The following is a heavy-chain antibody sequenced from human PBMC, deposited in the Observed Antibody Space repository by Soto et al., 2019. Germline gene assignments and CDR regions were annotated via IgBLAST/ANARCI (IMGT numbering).Heavy chain of an antibody. Sequence: KASETLSLTCAVYGGSFSGYYWSWIRQPPGKGLEWIGEINHSGSTNYNPSLKSRVTISVDTSKNQFSLKLSSVTAADTAVYYCARGRGNIVVVPADNPNYYYGMDVWGQGTTVTVSS. CDR1: GGSFSGYY. D-gene: IGHD2-2*01. V-gene: IGHV4-34*01. CDR3: ARGRGNIVVVPADNPNYYYGMDV. J-gene: IGHJ6*02. CDR2: INHSGST.